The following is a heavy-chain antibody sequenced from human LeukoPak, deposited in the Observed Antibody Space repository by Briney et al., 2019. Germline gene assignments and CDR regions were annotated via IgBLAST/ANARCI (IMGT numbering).Heavy chain of an antibody. V-gene: IGHV3-23*01. CDR1: GFTFSSYA. CDR2: ISGSGGST. J-gene: IGHJ4*02. CDR3: AKVEETYYYDSSGYYPLYYFDY. Sequence: GGSLRLSCAASGFTFSSYAMSWVRQAPGKGLEWVSAISGSGGSTYYADSVKGRFTISRDNSKTTLYLQMNSLRAEDTAVYYCAKVEETYYYDSSGYYPLYYFDYWGQGTLVTVSS. D-gene: IGHD3-22*01.